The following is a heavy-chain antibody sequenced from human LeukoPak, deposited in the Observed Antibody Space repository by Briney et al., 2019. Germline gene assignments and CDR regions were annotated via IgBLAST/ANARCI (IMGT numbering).Heavy chain of an antibody. CDR3: ATSAAVRGVIITSVFAFDI. D-gene: IGHD3-10*01. V-gene: IGHV1-24*01. Sequence: ASVKVSCKVSGYTLTELSMHWVRQAPGKGLEWMGGFDPEDGETIYAQKFQGRVTMTEDTSTDTAYMELSSLRSEDTAVYYCATSAAVRGVIITSVFAFDIWGQGTMVTVSS. J-gene: IGHJ3*02. CDR1: GYTLTELS. CDR2: FDPEDGET.